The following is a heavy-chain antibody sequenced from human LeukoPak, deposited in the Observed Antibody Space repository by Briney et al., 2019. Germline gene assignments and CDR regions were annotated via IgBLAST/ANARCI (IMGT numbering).Heavy chain of an antibody. D-gene: IGHD6-19*01. Sequence: PGGSLRLSCVASGFTFTNAWMTWVRQSPGMRLEWVGRIKSRTNGGTSDYAAPVKGRFAISRDDSKNTLYLQMNSLRAEDTAVYYCARPYSSDWYHNTPYFYYGMDVWGQGATVTVSS. CDR3: ARPYSSDWYHNTPYFYYGMDV. V-gene: IGHV3-15*07. CDR1: GFTFTNAW. J-gene: IGHJ6*02. CDR2: IKSRTNGGTS.